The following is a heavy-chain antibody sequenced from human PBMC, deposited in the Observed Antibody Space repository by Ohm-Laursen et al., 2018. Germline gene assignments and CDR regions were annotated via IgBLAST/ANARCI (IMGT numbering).Heavy chain of an antibody. V-gene: IGHV3-33*08. CDR3: ARERTRGVRPLDY. J-gene: IGHJ4*02. CDR1: GFTFSSYG. D-gene: IGHD1-7*01. CDR2: IWYDGSNK. Sequence: SLRLSCSASGFTFSSYGMHWVRQAPGKGLEWVAVIWYDGSNKYYADSVKGRFTISRDNSKNTLYLQMNSLRAEDTAVYYCARERTRGVRPLDYWGQGTLVTVSS.